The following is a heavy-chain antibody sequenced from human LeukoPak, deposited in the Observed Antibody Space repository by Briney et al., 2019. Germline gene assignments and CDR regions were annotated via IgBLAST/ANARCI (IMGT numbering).Heavy chain of an antibody. V-gene: IGHV3-64D*09. J-gene: IGHJ3*02. CDR2: INSNGGTT. CDR1: GFTFSSYA. CDR3: TRTYYYDSSGYYYGRDAFDI. D-gene: IGHD3-22*01. Sequence: PGGSLRLSCSASGFTFSSYAMHWVRQAPGKGLEYVSAINSNGGTTYYSDSVKGRFTISRDNSKNTLYLQMSSLRAEDTAVYYCTRTYYYDSSGYYYGRDAFDIWGQGTMVTVSS.